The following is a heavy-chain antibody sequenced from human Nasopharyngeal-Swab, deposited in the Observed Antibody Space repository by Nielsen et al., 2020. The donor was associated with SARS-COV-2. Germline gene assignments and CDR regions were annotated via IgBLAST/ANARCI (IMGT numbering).Heavy chain of an antibody. CDR1: GFDFNNYG. Sequence: GGSLRLSCAASGFDFNNYGMHWVRQAPGKGLEWVAVISYEGSKKFFTDSVKGRFTISRDHSTKTLYLQMNSLRVEDTAVYYCARSRREKLLWLGRSYYYGMDVWGQGTTVTVSS. CDR3: ARSRREKLLWLGRSYYYGMDV. CDR2: ISYEGSKK. J-gene: IGHJ6*02. V-gene: IGHV3-30*19. D-gene: IGHD2-2*01.